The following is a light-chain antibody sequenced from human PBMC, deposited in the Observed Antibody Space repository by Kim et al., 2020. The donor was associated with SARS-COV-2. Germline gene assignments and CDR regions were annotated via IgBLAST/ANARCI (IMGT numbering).Light chain of an antibody. CDR1: QNINNS. CDR2: AAS. CDR3: QQSYNTPWT. Sequence: IQMTQSSSSLSAFVGDRVTITCRASQNINNSLNWYQQKPGKAPKLLIYAASSLQSGVPSRFSGSGSGTHFTLTISSLQPEDFAPYYCQQSYNTPWTFGQGTKVDIK. V-gene: IGKV1-39*01. J-gene: IGKJ1*01.